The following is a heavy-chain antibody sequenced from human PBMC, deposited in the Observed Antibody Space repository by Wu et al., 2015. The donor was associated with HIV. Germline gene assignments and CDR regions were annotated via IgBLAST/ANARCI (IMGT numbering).Heavy chain of an antibody. J-gene: IGHJ4*02. Sequence: QVQLVQSGAEVKKPGASVKVSCKASGYTFTGYYMHWVRQAPGQGLEWMGWINPNSGGTNYAQKFQGRVTMTRDTSISTAYMELSRLRSDDTAVYYCARVLNGYSSGWYGSLGYWGQGTLVTVSS. V-gene: IGHV1-2*02. CDR3: ARVLNGYSSGWYGSLGY. CDR1: GYTFTGYY. D-gene: IGHD6-19*01. CDR2: INPNSGGT.